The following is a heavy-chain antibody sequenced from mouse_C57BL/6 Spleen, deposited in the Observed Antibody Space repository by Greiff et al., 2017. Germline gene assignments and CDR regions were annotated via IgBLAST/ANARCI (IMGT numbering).Heavy chain of an antibody. J-gene: IGHJ1*03. CDR3: TRGTTVVATRYFDV. V-gene: IGHV1-15*01. Sequence: VKLMESGAELVRPGASVTLSCKASGYTFTDYEMHWVKQTPVHGLEWIGAIDPETGGTAYNQKFKGKAILTADKSSSTAYMELRSLTSEDSAVYYCTRGTTVVATRYFDVWGTGTTVTVSS. D-gene: IGHD1-1*01. CDR1: GYTFTDYE. CDR2: IDPETGGT.